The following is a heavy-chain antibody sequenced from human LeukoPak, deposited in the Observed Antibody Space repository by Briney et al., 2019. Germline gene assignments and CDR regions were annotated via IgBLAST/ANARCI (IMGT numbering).Heavy chain of an antibody. CDR2: ISDSARST. V-gene: IGHV3-23*01. CDR1: GFTFSSYA. J-gene: IGHJ4*02. CDR3: AKGYCSSTTCSVDY. D-gene: IGHD2-2*01. Sequence: PGGSLRLSCAASGFTFSSYAMSWVRLAPGKGLEWVSGISDSARSTYYADSVKGRFTISRDNSKNTPYLQINSLRAEDTAIYYCAKGYCSSTTCSVDYWGQGTLVTVSS.